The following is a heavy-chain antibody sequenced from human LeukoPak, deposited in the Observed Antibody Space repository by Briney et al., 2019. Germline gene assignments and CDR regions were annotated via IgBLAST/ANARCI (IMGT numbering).Heavy chain of an antibody. CDR2: ISAYNGNT. CDR1: GYTFTSYG. D-gene: IGHD4-23*01. J-gene: IGHJ4*02. V-gene: IGHV1-18*01. Sequence: ASVKVSCKASGYTFTSYGISWVRQAPGQVLEWMGWISAYNGNTNYAQKLQGRVTMTTDTSTSTAYMELRSLGSDDTAVYYCARYGLRWYPFDYWGQGTLVTVSS. CDR3: ARYGLRWYPFDY.